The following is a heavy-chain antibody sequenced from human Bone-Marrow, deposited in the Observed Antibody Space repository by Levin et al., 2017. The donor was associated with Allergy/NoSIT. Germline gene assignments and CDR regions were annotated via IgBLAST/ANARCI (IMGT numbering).Heavy chain of an antibody. CDR3: TRGYNSPADFDY. J-gene: IGHJ4*02. V-gene: IGHV3-21*06. CDR1: FFSFLSSL. Sequence: LPFFSSFFSFLSSLLHWVRQAPGKGLEWVSSISISDTNYMYYADSVKGRFTLSLSDAKNSLFLQMDSLRAEDTAVYYCTRGYNSPADFDYWGQGTLVTVST. D-gene: IGHD3-22*01. CDR2: ISISDTNYM.